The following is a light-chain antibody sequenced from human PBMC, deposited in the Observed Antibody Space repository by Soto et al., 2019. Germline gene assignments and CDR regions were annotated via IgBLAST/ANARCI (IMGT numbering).Light chain of an antibody. CDR1: SSDVGSYNL. V-gene: IGLV2-23*02. Sequence: QSVLTQPASVSGSPGQSITISCTGASSDVGSYNLVSWYQQHPGKAPKLMIYEVSKRPSGVSNRFSGSKSGNTASLTISGLQAEDEADYYCCSYAGSSPFSYVFGPGTKVPV. CDR3: CSYAGSSPFSYV. J-gene: IGLJ1*01. CDR2: EVS.